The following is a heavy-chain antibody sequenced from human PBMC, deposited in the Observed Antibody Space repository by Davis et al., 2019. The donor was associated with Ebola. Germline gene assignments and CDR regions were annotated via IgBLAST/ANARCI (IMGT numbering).Heavy chain of an antibody. D-gene: IGHD3-16*01. CDR3: ARDRHESRAYGF. CDR2: IYTNGVT. V-gene: IGHV4-61*09. CDR1: GASITSSFFS. J-gene: IGHJ4*02. Sequence: SETLSLTCNVSGASITSSFFSWTWVRQPAGKGLEWIGHIYTNGVTKYNPALESRITIPLDSSKNQFSLSLNSVTAADTAIYFCARDRHESRAYGFWGQGTLVTVSS.